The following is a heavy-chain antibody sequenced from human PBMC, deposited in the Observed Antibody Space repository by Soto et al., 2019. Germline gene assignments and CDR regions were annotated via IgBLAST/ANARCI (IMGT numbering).Heavy chain of an antibody. CDR3: ARLAAGNYYDSSGSQVWYFDL. V-gene: IGHV4-30-2*01. Sequence: SETLSLTCAVSGGSISSGGYSWSWIRQPPGKGLEWIGYIYHSGSTYYNPSLKSRVTISVDRSKNQFSLKLSSVTAADTAMYFCARLAAGNYYDSSGSQVWYFDLWGRGTLVTVSS. CDR1: GGSISSGGYS. CDR2: IYHSGST. J-gene: IGHJ2*01. D-gene: IGHD3-22*01.